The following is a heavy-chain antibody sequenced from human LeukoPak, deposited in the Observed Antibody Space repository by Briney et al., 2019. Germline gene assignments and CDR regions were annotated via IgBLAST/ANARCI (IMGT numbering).Heavy chain of an antibody. CDR2: ISSSTSYT. D-gene: IGHD1/OR15-1a*01. Sequence: GGSLRLSCAASGVRFSDYTMNWVRQAPGKGLEWVSSISSSTSYTYFANSVRGRFTISRDNAKNSLYLQMNSLRAVDTAVYYFAKDSPSRTATTEVPVDYWGRGTLVTVSS. J-gene: IGHJ4*02. V-gene: IGHV3-21*01. CDR1: GVRFSDYT. CDR3: AKDSPSRTATTEVPVDY.